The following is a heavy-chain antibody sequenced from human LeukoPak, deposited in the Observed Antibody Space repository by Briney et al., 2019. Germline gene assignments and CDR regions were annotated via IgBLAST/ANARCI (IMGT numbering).Heavy chain of an antibody. CDR2: INPSGGST. Sequence: ASVKVSCKASGYTFTSYYMHWVRRAPGQGLEWMGIINPSGGSTSYAQKFQGRVTMTRDTSTSTVYMELSSLRSEDTAVYYCARLAISYDSSGYPSDAFDIWGQGTMVTVSS. D-gene: IGHD3-22*01. J-gene: IGHJ3*02. CDR1: GYTFTSYY. CDR3: ARLAISYDSSGYPSDAFDI. V-gene: IGHV1-46*01.